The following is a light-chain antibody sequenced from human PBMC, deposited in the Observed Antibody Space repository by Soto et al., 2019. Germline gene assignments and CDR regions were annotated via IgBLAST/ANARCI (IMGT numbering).Light chain of an antibody. CDR2: GTS. CDR1: QSVGRN. Sequence: EIVMTQSPVALSVSPGESAALSCRASQSVGRNFAWYQQRPGQAPRVLIYGTSTRAAGVPARFSGSGSGTDSTLNISSLQSEDFGVYYCQQYNKWPYTFSQGNRLAVK. V-gene: IGKV3-15*01. CDR3: QQYNKWPYT. J-gene: IGKJ2*01.